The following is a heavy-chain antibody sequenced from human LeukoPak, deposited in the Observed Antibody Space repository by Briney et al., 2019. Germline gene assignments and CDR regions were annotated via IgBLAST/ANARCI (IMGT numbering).Heavy chain of an antibody. CDR2: ISSNGGST. J-gene: IGHJ3*02. CDR1: GFTFSSYA. CDR3: AREGGGLTVDLAFDI. V-gene: IGHV3-64*01. Sequence: GSLRLSCAASGFTFSSYAMHWVRQAPGKGLEYVSAISSNGGSTYYANSVKGRFTISRDNSKNTLYLQMGSLRAEDMAVYYCAREGGGLTVDLAFDIWGQGTMVTVSS. D-gene: IGHD1-14*01.